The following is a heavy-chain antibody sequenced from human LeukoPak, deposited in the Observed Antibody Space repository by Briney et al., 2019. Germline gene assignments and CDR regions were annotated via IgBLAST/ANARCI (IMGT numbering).Heavy chain of an antibody. Sequence: SETLSLTCAVYGGSFSGYYWSWIRQPPGKGLEWIGSIYYSGSTYYNPSLKSRVTISVDTSKNQFSLKLSSVTAADTAVYYCAKEIWPTVTIPGRTYFDYWGQGTLVTVSS. CDR3: AKEIWPTVTIPGRTYFDY. CDR1: GGSFSGYY. CDR2: IYYSGST. J-gene: IGHJ4*02. V-gene: IGHV4-34*01. D-gene: IGHD4-17*01.